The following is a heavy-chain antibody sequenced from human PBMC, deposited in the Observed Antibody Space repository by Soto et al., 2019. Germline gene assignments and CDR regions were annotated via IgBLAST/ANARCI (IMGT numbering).Heavy chain of an antibody. Sequence: QVPLVQSGGEVKKPGASVKVSCQASGYTFSDYAISWVRQAPGQGLEWMGWISASTRNTDQAQNFQGRVIMTLDTSTNTAYMELRSLRSDDTAVYYCVRCYCRVGSCYACWDFDLWGRGTLVTVSS. V-gene: IGHV1-18*01. CDR2: ISASTRNT. CDR1: GYTFSDYA. J-gene: IGHJ2*01. CDR3: VRCYCRVGSCYACWDFDL. D-gene: IGHD2-15*01.